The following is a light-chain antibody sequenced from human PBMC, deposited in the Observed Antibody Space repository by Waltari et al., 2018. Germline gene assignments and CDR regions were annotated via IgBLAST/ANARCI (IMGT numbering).Light chain of an antibody. J-gene: IGKJ1*01. CDR2: GAS. V-gene: IGKV3-20*01. Sequence: EIVLTQSPGTLSLSPGERATLSCRASQSVGSSYLAWYQQKPGQAPRLLIYGASSRATDIPARFSGSGSGTDFTLTISRLEPEDFAVYYCQQYGTSRTFGQGTKMEIK. CDR1: QSVGSSY. CDR3: QQYGTSRT.